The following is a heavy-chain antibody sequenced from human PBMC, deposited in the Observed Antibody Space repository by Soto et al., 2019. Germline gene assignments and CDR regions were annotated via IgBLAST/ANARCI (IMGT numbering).Heavy chain of an antibody. CDR2: IYYSGST. D-gene: IGHD6-13*01. Sequence: SETLSLTCTVSGGSISSYYWSWIRQPPGKGLEWIGYIYYSGSTNYNPSLKSRVTISVDTSKNQFSLKLSSVTAADTAVYYCARGDLYSSSWYDYYYYYMDVWGKGTTVTVSS. V-gene: IGHV4-59*01. J-gene: IGHJ6*03. CDR3: ARGDLYSSSWYDYYYYYMDV. CDR1: GGSISSYY.